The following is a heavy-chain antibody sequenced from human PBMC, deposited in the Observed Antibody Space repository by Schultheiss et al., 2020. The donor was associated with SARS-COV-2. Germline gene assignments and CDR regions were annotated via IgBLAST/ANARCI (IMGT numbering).Heavy chain of an antibody. CDR1: GFTFSNAW. CDR3: TTDLTAWAVAGGY. V-gene: IGHV3-15*01. J-gene: IGHJ4*02. CDR2: IKSKTDGGTT. Sequence: GESLKISCAASGFTFSNAWMSWVRQAPGKGLEWVGRIKSKTDGGTTDYAAPVKGRFTISRDDSKNTLYLQMNSLKTEDTAVYYCTTDLTAWAVAGGYWGQGTLVTVSS. D-gene: IGHD6-19*01.